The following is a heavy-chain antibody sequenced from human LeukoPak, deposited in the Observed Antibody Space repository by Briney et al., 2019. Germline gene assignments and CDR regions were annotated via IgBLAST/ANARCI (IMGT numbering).Heavy chain of an antibody. V-gene: IGHV3-66*01. CDR3: ARDRDCSPTSCYGIDY. Sequence: GGSLRLSCAASGFTVSRNYMTWVRQAPGKGLEWVSIIYSGGSTYYADSVKGRFTISRDDSKNTLYLQMNSLRAEDTAVYYCARDRDCSPTSCYGIDYWGQGTLVTVSS. J-gene: IGHJ4*02. CDR2: IYSGGST. CDR1: GFTVSRNY. D-gene: IGHD2-2*01.